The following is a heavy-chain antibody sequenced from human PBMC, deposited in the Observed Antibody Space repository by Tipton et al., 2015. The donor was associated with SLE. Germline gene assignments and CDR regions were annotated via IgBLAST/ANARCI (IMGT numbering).Heavy chain of an antibody. CDR3: ARDSPTVAGTFDS. CDR1: AGSISSHS. Sequence: TLSLTCTVSAGSISSHSWSWIRQPPGKGLEWIGYIYYSGGTNYNPSLKSRVTISVDTSKNQFSLKLSSVTAADTAVYYCARDSPTVAGTFDSWGQGTLVIVSA. CDR2: IYYSGGT. J-gene: IGHJ4*02. D-gene: IGHD6-19*01. V-gene: IGHV4-59*11.